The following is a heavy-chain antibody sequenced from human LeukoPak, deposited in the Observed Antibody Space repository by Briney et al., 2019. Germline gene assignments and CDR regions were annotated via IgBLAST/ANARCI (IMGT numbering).Heavy chain of an antibody. D-gene: IGHD1-1*01. J-gene: IGHJ4*02. Sequence: GGSLRLSCAASGFSVSRYWMSWVRQAPGEGLEWVANIKQDESEKDYVDSVRGRFTISRDNAKNSLSLQMNSLRAEDTAVYYCARDLRNWDGGAYFDYWGQGTLVTVSS. CDR1: GFSVSRYW. CDR3: ARDLRNWDGGAYFDY. CDR2: IKQDESEK. V-gene: IGHV3-7*01.